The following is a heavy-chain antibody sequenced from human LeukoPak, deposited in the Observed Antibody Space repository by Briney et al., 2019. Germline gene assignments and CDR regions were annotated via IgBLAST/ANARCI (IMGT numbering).Heavy chain of an antibody. CDR1: GGSISSYY. V-gene: IGHV4-59*01. CDR2: IYYSGST. CDR3: ARGVNSGYFDY. J-gene: IGHJ4*02. D-gene: IGHD1-26*01. Sequence: SETLSLTCTASGGSISSYYWSWIRQPPGKGLEWIGYIYYSGSTNYNPSLKSRVTISVDTSKNQFSLKLTSVTAADTAVYYCARGVNSGYFDYCGQGTLVTVSS.